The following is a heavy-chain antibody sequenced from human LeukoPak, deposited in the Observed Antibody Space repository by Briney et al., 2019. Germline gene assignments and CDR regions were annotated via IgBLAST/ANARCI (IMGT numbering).Heavy chain of an antibody. V-gene: IGHV3-7*03. Sequence: GGSLRLSCVASGFAFSNCGMAWVRQAPGKGLEWVANINRDGSERYYVDSVKGRFTISRDDAKSSLYLQMNSLRAEDTAVYYCARRNAMDVWGQGTTVIVFS. J-gene: IGHJ6*02. CDR1: GFAFSNCG. CDR3: ARRNAMDV. CDR2: INRDGSER.